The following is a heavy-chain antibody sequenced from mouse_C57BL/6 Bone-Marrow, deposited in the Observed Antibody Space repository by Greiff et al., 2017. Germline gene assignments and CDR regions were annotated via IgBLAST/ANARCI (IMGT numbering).Heavy chain of an antibody. CDR2: IYPRSGNT. CDR1: GYTFTSYG. J-gene: IGHJ3*01. CDR3: ANYYGSSYRAY. V-gene: IGHV1-81*01. D-gene: IGHD1-1*01. Sequence: QVQLKQSGAELARPGASVKLSCKASGYTFTSYGISWVKQRTGQGLEWIGEIYPRSGNTYYNEKFKGKATLTADKSSSTAYMELRSLTSEDSAVYFCANYYGSSYRAYWGQGTLVTVSA.